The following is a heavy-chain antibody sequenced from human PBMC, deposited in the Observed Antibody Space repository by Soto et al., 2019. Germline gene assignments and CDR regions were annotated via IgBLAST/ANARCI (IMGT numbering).Heavy chain of an antibody. CDR2: IIPIPGTT. CDR3: ARRLDDRADEGFDV. V-gene: IGHV1-69*01. Sequence: QVQLVQSGAEVKKPGSSVKVSCKASGGTLNTNAISWVRQAPGQGLEWMGGIIPIPGTTNYAQKFESRVRITADESTNTVFMELSSLRSDDTAIYYCARRLDDRADEGFDVWGEGTAVTVSA. CDR1: GGTLNTNA. J-gene: IGHJ3*01. D-gene: IGHD3-16*01.